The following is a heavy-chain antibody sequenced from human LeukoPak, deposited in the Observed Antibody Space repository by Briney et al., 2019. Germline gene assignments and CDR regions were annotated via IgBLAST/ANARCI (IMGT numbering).Heavy chain of an antibody. CDR3: LSYSPLDY. Sequence: PGGSLRLSCAASGFTFSNAWMSWVRQAPGKGLEWVGRIKSKADGGTTDYTAPVTGRFTISRDDSKNTLYLQMNSLKSEDTAVYYCLSYSPLDYWGQGTLVTVSS. J-gene: IGHJ4*02. CDR2: IKSKADGGTT. CDR1: GFTFSNAW. V-gene: IGHV3-15*01. D-gene: IGHD3-10*01.